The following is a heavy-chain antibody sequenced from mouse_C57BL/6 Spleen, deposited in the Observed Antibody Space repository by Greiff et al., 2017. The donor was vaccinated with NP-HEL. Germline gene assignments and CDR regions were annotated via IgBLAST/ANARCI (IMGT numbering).Heavy chain of an antibody. CDR2: INPSNGGT. V-gene: IGHV1-53*01. D-gene: IGHD2-5*01. J-gene: IGHJ2*01. Sequence: QVQLQQSGTELVKPGASVKLSCKASGYTFTSYWMHWVKQRPGQGLEWIGNINPSNGGTNYNEKFKSKATLTADKSSSTAYMQLSSLTSEDSAVYYCARTGSNHDAYFDYWGQGTTLTVAS. CDR1: GYTFTSYW. CDR3: ARTGSNHDAYFDY.